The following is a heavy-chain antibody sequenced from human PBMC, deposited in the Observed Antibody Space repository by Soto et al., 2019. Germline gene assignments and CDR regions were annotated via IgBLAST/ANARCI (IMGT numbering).Heavy chain of an antibody. Sequence: SGTLSLTRTVSGGSISSYYWGWIRAPPGKGLGWIGDIYFSGTTNHNPPLKSRVTISVDTSKNHFPLKLSSVTAPDTAVYYCARYLNWSFQAGFDYWGQGTLVTVSS. CDR2: IYFSGTT. D-gene: IGHD1-1*01. V-gene: IGHV4-59*08. CDR1: GGSISSYY. CDR3: ARYLNWSFQAGFDY. J-gene: IGHJ4*02.